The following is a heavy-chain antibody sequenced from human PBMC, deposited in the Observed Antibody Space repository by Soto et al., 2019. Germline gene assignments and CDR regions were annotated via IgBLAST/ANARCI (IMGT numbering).Heavy chain of an antibody. Sequence: SETLSLTCTVSGHSISSGGYYWSWIRQHPGKGLEWIGYIYYSGMTYYNPSLRCRVSISLDQSESQFSPKLNSVTAADTAVDDCARDSSGPGYSYGKFDYWGQGALVTVSS. D-gene: IGHD5-18*01. CDR1: GHSISSGGYY. CDR2: IYYSGMT. J-gene: IGHJ4*02. V-gene: IGHV4-31*03. CDR3: ARDSSGPGYSYGKFDY.